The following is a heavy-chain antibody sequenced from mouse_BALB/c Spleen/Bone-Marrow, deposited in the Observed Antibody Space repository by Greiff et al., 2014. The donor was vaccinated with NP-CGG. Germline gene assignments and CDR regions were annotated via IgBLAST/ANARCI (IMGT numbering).Heavy chain of an antibody. Sequence: EVMLEQSGGGLVQPGGFRKLSCEASGFTFSSFGMHWVRQAPEKGLEWVGYISSGSGTIYYADTVQGRSTISRDNPNNTLFLQMSGLSSEDSAMYYYAREIATGFAYWGQGTLVTVSA. CDR1: GFTFSSFG. J-gene: IGHJ3*01. CDR2: ISSGSGTI. CDR3: AREIATGFAY. V-gene: IGHV5-17*02.